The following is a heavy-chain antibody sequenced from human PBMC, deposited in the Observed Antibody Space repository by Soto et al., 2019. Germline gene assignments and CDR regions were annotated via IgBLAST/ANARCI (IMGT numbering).Heavy chain of an antibody. J-gene: IGHJ3*02. CDR3: AKNWGIQLGCCSGGSCYGDAFDI. CDR2: ISGSGGST. D-gene: IGHD2-15*01. V-gene: IGHV3-23*01. CDR1: GFTFSSYA. Sequence: GGSLRLSCAASGFTFSSYAMSWVRQAPGKGLEWVSAISGSGGSTYYADSVKGRFTISRDNSKNTLYLQMNSLRAEDTAVYYCAKNWGIQLGCCSGGSCYGDAFDIWGQGTMVTVSS.